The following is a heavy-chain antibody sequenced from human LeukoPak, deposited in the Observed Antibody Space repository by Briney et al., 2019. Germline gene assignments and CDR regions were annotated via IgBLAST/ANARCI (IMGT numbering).Heavy chain of an antibody. D-gene: IGHD4-23*01. V-gene: IGHV3-33*01. J-gene: IGHJ1*01. CDR1: GFTFCGSV. CDR3: ARDVSDDGSNPAESSQH. CDR2: IWYDRSKK. Sequence: GGALRVSCAASGFTFCGSVMHRVRAAPGAGVEWVGVIWYDRSKKYTAHSVRGPVTISRDKSKNTLYLQKNSPRAEDTGVYFCARDVSDDGSNPAESSQHWGQGTLVTVSS.